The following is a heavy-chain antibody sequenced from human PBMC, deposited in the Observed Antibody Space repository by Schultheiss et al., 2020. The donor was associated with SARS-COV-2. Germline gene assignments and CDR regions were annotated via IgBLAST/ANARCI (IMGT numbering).Heavy chain of an antibody. J-gene: IGHJ4*02. CDR3: ARFDTAMVPFDY. CDR2: INHSGST. Sequence: SETLSLTCAVYGGSFNIYYWSWIRQPPGKGLEWIGEINHSGSTNYNPSLKSRVTISVDTSKNQFSLKLSSVTAADTAVYYCARFDTAMVPFDYWGQGTLVTVSS. CDR1: GGSFNIYY. D-gene: IGHD5-18*01. V-gene: IGHV4-34*01.